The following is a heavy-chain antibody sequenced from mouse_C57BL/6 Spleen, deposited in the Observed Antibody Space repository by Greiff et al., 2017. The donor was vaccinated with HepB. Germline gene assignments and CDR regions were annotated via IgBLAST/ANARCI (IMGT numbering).Heavy chain of an antibody. D-gene: IGHD1-1*01. V-gene: IGHV1-4*01. J-gene: IGHJ2*01. CDR1: GYTFTSYT. CDR3: ARTHYYGSKGY. Sequence: QVQLQQSGAELARPGASVKMSCKASGYTFTSYTMHWVKQRPGQGLEWIGYINPSSGYTKYNQKFKDKATLTADKSSSTAYMQLSSLTSEDSAVYYCARTHYYGSKGYWGQGTTLTVSS. CDR2: INPSSGYT.